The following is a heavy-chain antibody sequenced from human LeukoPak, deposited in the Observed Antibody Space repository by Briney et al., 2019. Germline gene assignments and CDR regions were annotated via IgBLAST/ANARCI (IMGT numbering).Heavy chain of an antibody. CDR1: GYRFNSYW. CDR3: ALRYSGSYNDY. CDR2: IYPGDSDT. Sequence: GESLKISCQGSGYRFNSYWIGWARQMPGKGLEWMGIIYPGDSDTRYSPSFQGQVTISVDKSMSTAYLQWSSLKASDTAMYFCALRYSGSYNDYWGQGTLVTVSS. D-gene: IGHD1-26*01. V-gene: IGHV5-51*01. J-gene: IGHJ4*02.